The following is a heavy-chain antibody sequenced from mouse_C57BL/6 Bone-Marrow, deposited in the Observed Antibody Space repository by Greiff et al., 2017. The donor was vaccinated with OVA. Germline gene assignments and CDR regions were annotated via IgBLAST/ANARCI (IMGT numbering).Heavy chain of an antibody. D-gene: IGHD1-1*01. CDR1: GFSLTSYG. CDR2: IWGGGST. Sequence: VKLVESGPGLVAPSQSLSITCTVSGFSLTSYGVDWVRQPPGKGLEWLGVIWGGGSTNYNSALMSRLSISKDNSKSQVFLKMNSLQTDDTAMYYCAKHKETTVVARWYFDVWGTGTTVTVSS. CDR3: AKHKETTVVARWYFDV. J-gene: IGHJ1*03. V-gene: IGHV2-9*01.